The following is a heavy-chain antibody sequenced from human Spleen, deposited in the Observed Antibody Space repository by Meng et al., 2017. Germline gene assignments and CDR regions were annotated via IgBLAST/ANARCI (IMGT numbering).Heavy chain of an antibody. Sequence: GGSLRLSCAASGFSVSHNYMSWVRQAPGKGLEWVSVIYSGGNTYYADSVKGRFTISRDNAKNSLYLQMNSLRAEDTALYYCARVFTDYYDSSGYYPNDYWGQGTLVTVSS. J-gene: IGHJ4*02. D-gene: IGHD3-22*01. CDR3: ARVFTDYYDSSGYYPNDY. CDR2: IYSGGNT. V-gene: IGHV3-53*01. CDR1: GFSVSHNY.